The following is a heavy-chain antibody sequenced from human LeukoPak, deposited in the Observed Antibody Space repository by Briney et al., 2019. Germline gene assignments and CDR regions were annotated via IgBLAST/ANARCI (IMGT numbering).Heavy chain of an antibody. V-gene: IGHV4-61*02. D-gene: IGHD3-10*01. J-gene: IGHJ5*02. CDR1: GGSISSGSYY. CDR2: IYTSGST. Sequence: SQTLSLTCTVSGGSISSGSYYWSWIRQPAGKGLEWIGRIYTSGSTNYNPSLKSRVTISVDTSKNQFSLKLSSVTAADTAVYYCARRGSVRRFGEPNYWFDPWGQGTLVTVSS. CDR3: ARRGSVRRFGEPNYWFDP.